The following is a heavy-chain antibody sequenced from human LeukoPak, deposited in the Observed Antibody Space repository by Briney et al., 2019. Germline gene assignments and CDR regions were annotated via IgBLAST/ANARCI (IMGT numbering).Heavy chain of an antibody. V-gene: IGHV3-48*01. CDR3: ARDGGYSSSWTPFDH. D-gene: IGHD6-13*01. J-gene: IGHJ4*02. Sequence: GGSLRLSCAASGFTFSSYSMNWVRQAPGKGLEWVSYISNSSSTIYYAESVKGRFTISRDNAKNSLYMQLNSLRAEDTAVYYCARDGGYSSSWTPFDHCGQGTPVTVSS. CDR1: GFTFSSYS. CDR2: ISNSSSTI.